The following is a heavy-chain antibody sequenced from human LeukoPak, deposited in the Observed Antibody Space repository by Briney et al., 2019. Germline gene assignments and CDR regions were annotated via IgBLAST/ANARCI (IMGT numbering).Heavy chain of an antibody. J-gene: IGHJ4*02. CDR1: GFTFSSYT. Sequence: QAGGYLRLSCAASGFTFSSYTMNWVRQAPGKGLEWVSYISSSGSTIYYADSVKGRYTISRDNARNSLYLQMNSLRPEDSAVYYCARGRGAGFDLLAYGGQATLATVSS. CDR2: ISSSGSTI. CDR3: ARGRGAGFDLLAY. D-gene: IGHD3-9*01. V-gene: IGHV3-48*04.